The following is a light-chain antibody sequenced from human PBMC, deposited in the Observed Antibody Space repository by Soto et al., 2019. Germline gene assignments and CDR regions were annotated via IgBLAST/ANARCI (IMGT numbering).Light chain of an antibody. V-gene: IGKV3-20*01. CDR3: QHYDNSPPSVT. Sequence: PGERATLSCRASQSLSSNYLAWYQQRPGQSPRLLVYGASSRATGIPDRFSGSGFGTDFALTISRLEPEDFAVYYCQHYDNSPPSVTFGPGTKVDIK. CDR2: GAS. J-gene: IGKJ3*01. CDR1: QSLSSNY.